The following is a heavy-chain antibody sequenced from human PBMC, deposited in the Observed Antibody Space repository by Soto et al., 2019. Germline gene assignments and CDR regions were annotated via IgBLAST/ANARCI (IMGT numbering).Heavy chain of an antibody. CDR2: INAGNGNT. J-gene: IGHJ6*02. CDR3: ARDLQDSSNYGMDV. CDR1: GYTFTSYA. Sequence: GASVKVSCKASGYTFTSYAMHWVRQAPGQRLEWMGWINAGNGNTKYSQKFQGRVTITRDTSASTAYMELSSLRSEDTAVYYCARDLQDSSNYGMDVWGQGATVTVSS. V-gene: IGHV1-3*01. D-gene: IGHD2-15*01.